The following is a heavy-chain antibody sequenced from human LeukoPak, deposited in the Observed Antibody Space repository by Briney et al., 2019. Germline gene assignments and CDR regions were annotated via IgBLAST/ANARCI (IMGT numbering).Heavy chain of an antibody. V-gene: IGHV1-2*02. CDR1: GYTFTGYY. CDR3: AKWDGDG. Sequence: ASVKVSCKASGYTFTGYYMHWVRQAPGQGLEWMGWINPKSGGTNYAQKFQGRVTMTRDTSISTAYMELSRLRSDDTAVYHCAKWDGDGWGQGTLVTVSS. D-gene: IGHD4-17*01. J-gene: IGHJ4*02. CDR2: INPKSGGT.